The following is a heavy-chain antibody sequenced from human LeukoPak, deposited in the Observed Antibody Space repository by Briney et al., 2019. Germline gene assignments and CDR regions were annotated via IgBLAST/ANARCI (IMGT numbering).Heavy chain of an antibody. CDR1: GYTFTDYF. Sequence: ASVKVSCKASGYTFTDYFMHWVRQAPGQGLEWMGWINPNSGGTHYAQKFQGRVTMTSDASISTAYMELSRSGSDDTAVYYCATDPGYSSPRGDYWGQGALVTVSS. CDR3: ATDPGYSSPRGDY. J-gene: IGHJ4*02. D-gene: IGHD5-18*01. V-gene: IGHV1-2*02. CDR2: INPNSGGT.